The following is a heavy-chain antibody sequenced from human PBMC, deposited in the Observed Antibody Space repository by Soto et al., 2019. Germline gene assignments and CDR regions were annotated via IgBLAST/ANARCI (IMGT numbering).Heavy chain of an antibody. Sequence: ASVKVSCKAPGYTFTTYAMHWVRQPPGQRLEWMGWINAGNGNTKYSQKFQGRVTITRDTSASTAYMELSSLRSEDTAVYYCARGEVLRYFDWLSHMDVWGQGTTVTVSS. CDR2: INAGNGNT. CDR1: GYTFTTYA. CDR3: ARGEVLRYFDWLSHMDV. J-gene: IGHJ6*02. D-gene: IGHD3-9*01. V-gene: IGHV1-3*01.